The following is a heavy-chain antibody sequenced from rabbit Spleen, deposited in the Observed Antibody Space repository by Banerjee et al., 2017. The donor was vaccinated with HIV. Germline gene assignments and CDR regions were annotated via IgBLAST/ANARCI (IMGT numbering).Heavy chain of an antibody. CDR1: GIDFSSYFY. J-gene: IGHJ3*01. V-gene: IGHV1S43*01. CDR2: IYTTSGST. D-gene: IGHD4-1*01. Sequence: QQQLEESGGGLVKPGGTLTLTCKASGIDFSSYFYMCWVRQAPGKGLELIACIYTTSGSTWYASWVNGRFTISRSTSLNTVDLKMTSLTAADTATYFCARAIVPWLGLTRLDLWGPGTLVTVS. CDR3: ARAIVPWLGLTRLDL.